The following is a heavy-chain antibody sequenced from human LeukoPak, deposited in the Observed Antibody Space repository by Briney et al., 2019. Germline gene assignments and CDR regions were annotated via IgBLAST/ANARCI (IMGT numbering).Heavy chain of an antibody. CDR3: ARGQMGEGYSGNVYFDY. CDR2: IRSSSSYI. J-gene: IGHJ4*02. Sequence: PGGSLRLSCAASGFTFSSYSMNWVRQAPGKGLEWVSSIRSSSSYIYYADSVEGRFTISRDTAKNSLYLEMNSLRVEDTAVYYCARGQMGEGYSGNVYFDYWGQGTLVTVSS. V-gene: IGHV3-21*01. D-gene: IGHD5-12*01. CDR1: GFTFSSYS.